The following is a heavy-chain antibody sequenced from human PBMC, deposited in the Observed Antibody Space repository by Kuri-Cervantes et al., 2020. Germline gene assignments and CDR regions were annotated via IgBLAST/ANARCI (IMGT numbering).Heavy chain of an antibody. CDR1: GFTFSSYW. V-gene: IGHV3-74*01. Sequence: GGSLRLSCAASGFTFSSYWMHWVRQAPGKGLVWVSRINSDGSSTSYADSVKGRFTISRDNAKNTLYLQMNSLRAEDTAVYYCAIDSDLDAFDIWGQGTMVTVSS. D-gene: IGHD3-10*01. CDR3: AIDSDLDAFDI. J-gene: IGHJ3*02. CDR2: INSDGSST.